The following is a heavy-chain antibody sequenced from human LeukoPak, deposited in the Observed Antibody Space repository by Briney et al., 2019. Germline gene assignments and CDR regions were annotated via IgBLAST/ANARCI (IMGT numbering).Heavy chain of an antibody. V-gene: IGHV1-24*01. Sequence: ASVKVSCKVSEYTLTELSMHWVRQAPGKGLEWMGGFDPEDGETIYAQKFQGRVTMTEDTSTDTAYMELSSLRSEDTAVYYCATGGEVVPAAQNAFDIWGQGTMVTVSS. CDR3: ATGGEVVPAAQNAFDI. CDR2: FDPEDGET. J-gene: IGHJ3*02. D-gene: IGHD2-2*01. CDR1: EYTLTELS.